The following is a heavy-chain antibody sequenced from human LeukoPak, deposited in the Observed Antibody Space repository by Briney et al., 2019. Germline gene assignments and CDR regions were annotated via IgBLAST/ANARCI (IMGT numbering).Heavy chain of an antibody. CDR1: GFTFSSYA. Sequence: GGSLRLSCAASGFTFSSYAMSWVRQAPGKGLEWVSAISGSGGSTYYADSVKGRFTISRDNSKNTLYLQMNSLRAEDTAVYYCAPKAAYCSSTSCSRHWGQGTLVTVSS. CDR2: ISGSGGST. J-gene: IGHJ1*01. V-gene: IGHV3-23*01. D-gene: IGHD2-2*01. CDR3: APKAAYCSSTSCSRH.